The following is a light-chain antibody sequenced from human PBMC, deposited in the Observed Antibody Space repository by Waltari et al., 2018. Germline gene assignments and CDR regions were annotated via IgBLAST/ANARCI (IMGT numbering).Light chain of an antibody. J-gene: IGKJ2*01. CDR1: QSVSNN. Sequence: EAMMTQSPATLSVPPGDRATPSCRASQSVSNNVAWFQQKPGQAPSLLIYDASTRATGVPARFSGSGSGTEFTLTISSLQTEDFAVYYCQQYNNWPLYTFGQGTKLEIK. CDR2: DAS. CDR3: QQYNNWPLYT. V-gene: IGKV3-15*01.